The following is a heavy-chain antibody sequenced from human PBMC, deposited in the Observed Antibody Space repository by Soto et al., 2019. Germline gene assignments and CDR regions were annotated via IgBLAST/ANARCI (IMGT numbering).Heavy chain of an antibody. Sequence: GGALRVAGAASVFTFSSYAMSWVRQAPGKGLEWVSAISGSGGSTYYADSVKGRFTISRDNSKNTLYLQMNSLRAEDTAVYYCAKGDYGVDYWGQGTLVTVSS. CDR2: ISGSGGST. D-gene: IGHD4-17*01. CDR3: AKGDYGVDY. CDR1: VFTFSSYA. J-gene: IGHJ4*02. V-gene: IGHV3-23*01.